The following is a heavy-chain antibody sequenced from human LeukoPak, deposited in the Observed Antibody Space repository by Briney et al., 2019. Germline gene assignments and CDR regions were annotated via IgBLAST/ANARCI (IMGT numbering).Heavy chain of an antibody. J-gene: IGHJ3*02. CDR3: AREEGGSDAFDI. CDR2: ISSSGSTI. V-gene: IGHV3-48*03. Sequence: PGGSLRLSCAASGFTFSSYEMNWVRQAPGKGLEWASYISSSGSTIYYADSVKGRFTISRDNAKNSLYLQMNSLRAEDTAVYYCAREEGGSDAFDIWGQGTMVTVSS. D-gene: IGHD1-26*01. CDR1: GFTFSSYE.